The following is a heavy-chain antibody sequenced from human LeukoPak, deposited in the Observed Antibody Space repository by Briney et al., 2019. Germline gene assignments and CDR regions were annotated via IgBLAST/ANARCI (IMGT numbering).Heavy chain of an antibody. Sequence: ASVKVSCKASGYNFTDYYIHWVRQAPGQGLEWMGWINPKSGGTNYAQKFRGRVTMTRDTSISTAYMELSGLRSDDTAVYYCARDSGLGPTWHPFDHWGQGAPVTVSS. V-gene: IGHV1-2*02. CDR1: GYNFTDYY. CDR2: INPKSGGT. CDR3: ARDSGLGPTWHPFDH. J-gene: IGHJ4*02. D-gene: IGHD1-26*01.